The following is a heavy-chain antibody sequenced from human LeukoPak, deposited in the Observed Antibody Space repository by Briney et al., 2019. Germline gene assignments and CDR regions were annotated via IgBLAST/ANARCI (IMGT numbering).Heavy chain of an antibody. V-gene: IGHV3-9*01. CDR2: ISWNSGSI. J-gene: IGHJ4*02. Sequence: GGSLRLSCAASGFTFDDYAMHWVRQAPGKGLEWVSGISWNSGSIGYADSVKGRFTISRDNAKNSLYLQMNSLRAEDTALYYCAKDSDSGRVTTGLPDYWGQGTLVTVSS. CDR1: GFTFDDYA. D-gene: IGHD4-17*01. CDR3: AKDSDSGRVTTGLPDY.